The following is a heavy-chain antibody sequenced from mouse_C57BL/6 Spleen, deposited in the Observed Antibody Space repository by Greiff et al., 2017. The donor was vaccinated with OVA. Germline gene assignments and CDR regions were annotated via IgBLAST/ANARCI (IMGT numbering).Heavy chain of an antibody. CDR2: ISSGSSTI. V-gene: IGHV5-17*01. CDR3: AGLYYYGSRSLDD. CDR1: GFTFSDYG. J-gene: IGHJ2*01. D-gene: IGHD1-1*01. Sequence: EVKLVESGGGLVKPGGSLKLSCAASGFTFSDYGMHWVRQAPEKGLEWVAYISSGSSTIYYADTVKGRFTISRDNAKNTLFLQMTSLRSEDTAMYYCAGLYYYGSRSLDDWGQGTTLTVSS.